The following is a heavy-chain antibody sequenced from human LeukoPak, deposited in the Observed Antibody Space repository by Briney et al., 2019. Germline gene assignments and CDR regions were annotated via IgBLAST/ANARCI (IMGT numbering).Heavy chain of an antibody. CDR1: GFTFSSYA. J-gene: IGHJ6*02. D-gene: IGHD6-13*01. CDR3: ARERQQLVMVYYYGMDV. CDR2: ISYDGSNK. V-gene: IGHV3-30-3*01. Sequence: GGPLRLSCAASGFTFSSYAMHWVRQAPGKGLEWVAVISYDGSNKYYADSVKGRFTISRDNSKNTLYLQMNSLRAEDTAVYYCARERQQLVMVYYYGMDVWGQGTTVTVSS.